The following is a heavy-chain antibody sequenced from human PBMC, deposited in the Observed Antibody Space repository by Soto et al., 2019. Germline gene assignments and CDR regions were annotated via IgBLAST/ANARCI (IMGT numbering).Heavy chain of an antibody. CDR3: ARAYGGNSGVFDY. V-gene: IGHV4-34*01. D-gene: IGHD4-17*01. J-gene: IGHJ4*02. CDR1: GRSFSGYY. CDR2: INHSGST. Sequence: QVQLQQWGAGLLKPSETLPLTCAVYGRSFSGYYWSWIRQPPGKGLEWIGEINHSGSTNYNPSLKSRVTISVDTSQNQFSLNLSSVTAADTAVYYCARAYGGNSGVFDYWGQGTLVTVSS.